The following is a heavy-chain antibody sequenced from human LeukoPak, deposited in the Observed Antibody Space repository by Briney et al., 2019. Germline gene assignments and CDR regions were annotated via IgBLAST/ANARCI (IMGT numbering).Heavy chain of an antibody. CDR1: RFTFSSYA. D-gene: IGHD6-13*01. J-gene: IGHJ4*02. Sequence: GGSLRLSCAASRFTFSSYAMSWVRQAPGKGLEWVSSISASGGNTYYADSVKGRFTISRDNSKNTLYLQMNSLRAEDTAVYYCARGPSSWYGTDWGQGTLVTVSS. V-gene: IGHV3-23*01. CDR2: ISASGGNT. CDR3: ARGPSSWYGTD.